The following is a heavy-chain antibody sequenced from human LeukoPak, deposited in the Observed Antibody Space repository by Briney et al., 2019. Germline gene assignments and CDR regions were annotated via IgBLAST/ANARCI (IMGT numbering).Heavy chain of an antibody. Sequence: SETLSLTCTVSGGSISSYYWSWIRQHPGKGLEWIGYIYYSGSTYYNPSLKSRVTISVDTSKNQFSLKLSSVTAADTAVYYCARRVGPLYFDYWGQGTLVTVSS. V-gene: IGHV4-59*06. CDR1: GGSISSYY. J-gene: IGHJ4*02. CDR2: IYYSGST. CDR3: ARRVGPLYFDY.